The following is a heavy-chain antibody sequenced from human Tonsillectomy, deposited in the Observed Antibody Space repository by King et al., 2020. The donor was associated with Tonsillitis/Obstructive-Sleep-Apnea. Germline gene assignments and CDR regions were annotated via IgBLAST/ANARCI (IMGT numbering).Heavy chain of an antibody. CDR2: INPNGGST. D-gene: IGHD6-25*01. CDR1: GYTFTSYY. Sequence: QLVQSGAEVKKPGASVKVSFKASGYTFTSYYMHWGRQAPGQGLEWMGIINPNGGSTSYAQKFQGRVTMTGDTSTSTVYMELSSLRSEDTAVYYCGREGGQYYYYMDVWGKGTTVTVSS. V-gene: IGHV1-46*01. J-gene: IGHJ6*03. CDR3: GREGGQYYYYMDV.